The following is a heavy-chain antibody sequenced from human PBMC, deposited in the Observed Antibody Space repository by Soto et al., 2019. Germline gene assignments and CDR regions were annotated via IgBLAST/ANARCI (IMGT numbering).Heavy chain of an antibody. V-gene: IGHV3-48*01. J-gene: IGHJ4*02. CDR1: GFTFSSYA. CDR3: ARLRSGWYSYFDY. D-gene: IGHD6-19*01. Sequence: GGSLRLSCAASGFTFSSYAMSWVRQTPGKGLERVSYIGGDCITLYYADSVKGRFTISRDNAKNSLYLQMNSLRAEDTAVYYCARLRSGWYSYFDYWGQGALVTVSS. CDR2: IGGDCITL.